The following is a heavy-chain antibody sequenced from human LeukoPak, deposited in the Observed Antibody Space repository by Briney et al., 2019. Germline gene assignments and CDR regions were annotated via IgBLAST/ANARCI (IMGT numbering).Heavy chain of an antibody. CDR3: ARVGYCSHGSCLRLDWYFDL. CDR1: GASISSYY. CDR2: IYYSGTT. J-gene: IGHJ2*01. D-gene: IGHD2-15*01. V-gene: IGHV4-59*01. Sequence: TSETLSLTCTVSGASISSYYWSWIRQPPGKGLEWIGYIYYSGTTNYNPSLKSRVTMSLDTSKNQFSLKLTSATAADTAVYYCARVGYCSHGSCLRLDWYFDLWGRGTLVTVSS.